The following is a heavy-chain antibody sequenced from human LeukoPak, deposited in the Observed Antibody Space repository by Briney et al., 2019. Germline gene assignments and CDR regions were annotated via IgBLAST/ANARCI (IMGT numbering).Heavy chain of an antibody. CDR2: IQNHGGDK. D-gene: IGHD6-19*01. CDR1: GIRFSGSG. Sequence: GGSLRLSCAASGIRFSGSGMHWVRQAPGKGLEWVSFIQNHGGDKNYADSVKGRFTVSRDNSQNTVYLQMNTLRPEHTAVYYCAREGGVVVAGTFDYWGQGTLVTVSS. V-gene: IGHV3-30*02. CDR3: AREGGVVVAGTFDY. J-gene: IGHJ4*02.